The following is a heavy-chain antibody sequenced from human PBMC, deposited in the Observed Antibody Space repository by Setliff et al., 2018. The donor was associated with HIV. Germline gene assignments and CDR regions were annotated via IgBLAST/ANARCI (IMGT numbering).Heavy chain of an antibody. Sequence: SETLSLTCTVSGGSISTSRYYWGWIRQPPGKGLEWIGSINYRGNTYYNPSLKSRAAIPVDTSKNQSSLKLSAATAADTAVYYCASLDGAESPYIYYYMDVWGEGTAVTVSS. J-gene: IGHJ6*03. CDR3: ASLDGAESPYIYYYMDV. CDR2: INYRGNT. D-gene: IGHD3-10*01. V-gene: IGHV4-39*01. CDR1: GGSISTSRYY.